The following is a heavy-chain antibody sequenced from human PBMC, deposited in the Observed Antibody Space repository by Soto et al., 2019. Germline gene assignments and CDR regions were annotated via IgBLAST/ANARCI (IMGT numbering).Heavy chain of an antibody. CDR2: IDYNGVT. CDR1: GGSIYRSGYY. Sequence: SETLSLTCTVSGGSIYRSGYYWGWIRQPPGRGLEWIGNIDYNGVTFSNPSLKSRVTISRDTSKNQFSLKLTSVTAADTALYYCGKVLVGATGHTDSDSWGPGTLVTVSS. CDR3: GKVLVGATGHTDSDS. D-gene: IGHD2-15*01. J-gene: IGHJ4*02. V-gene: IGHV4-39*01.